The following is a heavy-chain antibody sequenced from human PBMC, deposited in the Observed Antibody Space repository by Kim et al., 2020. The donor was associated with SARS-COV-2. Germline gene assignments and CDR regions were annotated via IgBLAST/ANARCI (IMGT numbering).Heavy chain of an antibody. CDR1: GFTLTSYE. Sequence: GGSLRLSCIASGFTLTSYEMHWVRQAPGGGLEWVSYITTSGTTIHYADSVKGRFTLSRDNTKNTLYLQMHSLIVDDTAIYYCARDRRGKNIVGLDP. CDR2: ITTSGTTI. CDR3: ARDRRGKNIVGLDP. V-gene: IGHV3-48*03. J-gene: IGHJ5*02. D-gene: IGHD1-26*01.